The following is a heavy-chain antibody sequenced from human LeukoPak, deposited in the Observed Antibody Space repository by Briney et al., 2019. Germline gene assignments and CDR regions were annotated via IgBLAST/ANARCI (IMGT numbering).Heavy chain of an antibody. V-gene: IGHV3-20*01. CDR2: INWNGGST. D-gene: IGHD2-2*01. CDR3: ARSRDNYYYYGMDV. CDR1: GFTFDDYG. J-gene: IGHJ6*02. Sequence: GGSLRLSCAASGFTFDDYGMSWVRQAPGKGLEWVSGINWNGGSTGYADSVKGRFTISRDNAKNSLYLQMNSLRAEDTALYHCARSRDNYYYYGMDVWSQGTTVTVSS.